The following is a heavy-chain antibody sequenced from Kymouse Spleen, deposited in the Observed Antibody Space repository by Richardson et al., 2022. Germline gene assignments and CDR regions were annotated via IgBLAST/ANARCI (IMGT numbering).Heavy chain of an antibody. Sequence: QLQLQESGPGLVKPSETLSLTCTVSGGSISSSSYYWGWIRQPPGKGLEWIGSIYYSGSTYYNPSLKSRVTISVDTSKNQFSLKLSSVTAADTAVYYCASDYDILAWAFDIWGQGTMVTVSS. V-gene: IGHV4-39*01. CDR3: ASDYDILAWAFDI. D-gene: IGHD3-9*01. CDR1: GGSISSSSYY. J-gene: IGHJ3*02. CDR2: IYYSGST.